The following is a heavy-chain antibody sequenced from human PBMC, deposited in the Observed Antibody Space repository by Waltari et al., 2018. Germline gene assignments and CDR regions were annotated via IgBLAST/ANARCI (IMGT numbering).Heavy chain of an antibody. D-gene: IGHD2-2*01. CDR1: GGSISSYY. J-gene: IGHJ6*03. CDR2: IYYSGST. CDR3: ARDNVVPAAMKGYYYYMDV. V-gene: IGHV4-59*01. Sequence: QVQLQESGPGLVKPSETLSLTCTVSGGSISSYYWSWIRQPPGKGLEWIGYIYYSGSTNYNPSLKSRVTISVDTSKNQFSLKLSSVTAADTAVYYCARDNVVPAAMKGYYYYMDVWGKGTTVTVSS.